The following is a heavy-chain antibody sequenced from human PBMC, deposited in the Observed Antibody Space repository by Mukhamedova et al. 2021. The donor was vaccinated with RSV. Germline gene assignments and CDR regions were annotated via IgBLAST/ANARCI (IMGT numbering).Heavy chain of an antibody. CDR3: VRKVGLTSRFDY. CDR2: IYPSDSDT. D-gene: IGHD1-26*01. J-gene: IGHJ4*02. V-gene: IGHV5-51*01. Sequence: GIIYPSDSDTRYSPSFQGQVTISADKSISTAYLQWSSLKASDTAVYYCVRKVGLTSRFDYWGRGTLVTVSS.